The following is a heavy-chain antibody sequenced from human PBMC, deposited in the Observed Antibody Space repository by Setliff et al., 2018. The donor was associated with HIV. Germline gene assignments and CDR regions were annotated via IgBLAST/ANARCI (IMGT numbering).Heavy chain of an antibody. CDR1: GTSINNYY. D-gene: IGHD2-21*01. V-gene: IGHV4-59*08. J-gene: IGHJ4*02. Sequence: SETLSLTCTVSGTSINNYYWNWIRQAPGKGLEWIGYFYYGGTTDYNPSLKSRVTISADMSKRQFSLQLTSVTAADTAVYYCARQIEGFDNWGRGTLVTVSS. CDR2: FYYGGTT. CDR3: ARQIEGFDN.